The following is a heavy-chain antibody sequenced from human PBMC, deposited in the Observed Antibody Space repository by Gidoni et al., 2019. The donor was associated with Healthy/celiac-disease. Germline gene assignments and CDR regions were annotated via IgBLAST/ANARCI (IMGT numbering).Heavy chain of an antibody. V-gene: IGHV4-39*01. CDR1: GGSISSRSYY. J-gene: IGHJ4*02. Sequence: QLQLQESGPGLVKPSETLSRTCTVSGGSISSRSYYWGWIRQPPGKGLEWIGSIYYSGSTYYNPSLKSRVTISVDTSKNQFSLKLSSVTAADTAVYYCARLSEYYYDSSGYHVFDYWGQGTLVTVSS. CDR2: IYYSGST. CDR3: ARLSEYYYDSSGYHVFDY. D-gene: IGHD3-22*01.